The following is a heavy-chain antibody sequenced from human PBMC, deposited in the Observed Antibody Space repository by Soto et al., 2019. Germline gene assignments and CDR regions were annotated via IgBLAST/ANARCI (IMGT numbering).Heavy chain of an antibody. J-gene: IGHJ5*02. Sequence: SETLSLTCTVSGDSIISSDFYWGWVRQPPGKGLEWIGSIFYLGSSYYNPSLKSRVTMSVDTSKNQFSLRLRSVTAADTALYFCARHSLALRKNNWFHPWGQGIMVTVSS. V-gene: IGHV4-39*01. D-gene: IGHD3-3*02. CDR2: IFYLGSS. CDR1: GDSIISSDFY. CDR3: ARHSLALRKNNWFHP.